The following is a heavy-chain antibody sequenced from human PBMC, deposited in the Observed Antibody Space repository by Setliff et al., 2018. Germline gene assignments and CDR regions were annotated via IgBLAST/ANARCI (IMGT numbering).Heavy chain of an antibody. CDR1: GGSISPYF. D-gene: IGHD5-18*01. Sequence: NPSETLSLTCTVSGGSISPYFWSWIRQSPGKGLEWIGYIYHNGNTNFNPSLKTRVTMSVDTSKNQFALNLRSVTAADSAVYYCARDRTAYSYGLDVWGQGTTVTVSS. J-gene: IGHJ6*02. CDR3: ARDRTAYSYGLDV. V-gene: IGHV4-59*01. CDR2: IYHNGNT.